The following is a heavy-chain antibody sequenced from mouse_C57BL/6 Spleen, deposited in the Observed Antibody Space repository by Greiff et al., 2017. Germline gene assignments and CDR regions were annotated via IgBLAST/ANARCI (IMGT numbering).Heavy chain of an antibody. V-gene: IGHV1-55*01. J-gene: IGHJ4*01. Sequence: QVQLQQPGAELVKPGASVKMSCKASGYTFTSYWITWVKQRPGHGLEWIGDIYPGHGSTNYNEKFKSKATLTVDPYSSAAYMQLSSMTSEDSAVYYCARDRAPYAMDDWGQGTSVTVSS. CDR3: ARDRAPYAMDD. CDR1: GYTFTSYW. CDR2: IYPGHGST.